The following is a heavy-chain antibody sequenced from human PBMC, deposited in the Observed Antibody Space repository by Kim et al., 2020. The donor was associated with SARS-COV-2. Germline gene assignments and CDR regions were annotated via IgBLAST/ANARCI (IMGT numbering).Heavy chain of an antibody. J-gene: IGHJ5*02. D-gene: IGHD2-2*01. V-gene: IGHV1-24*01. CDR2: FDPEDGET. Sequence: ASVKVSCKVSGYTLTELSMHWVRQAPGKGLEWMGGFDPEDGETIYAQKFQGRVTMTDDTSTDIAYMELSSLRSEDTAVYYCATGPAAMSSSWFDPWGQGTLVTVSS. CDR1: GYTLTELS. CDR3: ATGPAAMSSSWFDP.